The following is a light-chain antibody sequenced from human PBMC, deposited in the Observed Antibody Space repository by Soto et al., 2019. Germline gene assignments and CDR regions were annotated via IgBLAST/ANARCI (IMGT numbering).Light chain of an antibody. CDR1: SSNIGAGFD. CDR2: DTT. CDR3: QSYDSGLSGSKV. V-gene: IGLV1-40*01. Sequence: QSVLTQPPSVSGAPGQRVTISCTGSSSNIGAGFDVHWYQQLPGTAPKLLISDTTNRPSGVPDRFSGSKSGTSASLAITGLQAEDEADYYCQSYDSGLSGSKVFGGGTKVTVL. J-gene: IGLJ2*01.